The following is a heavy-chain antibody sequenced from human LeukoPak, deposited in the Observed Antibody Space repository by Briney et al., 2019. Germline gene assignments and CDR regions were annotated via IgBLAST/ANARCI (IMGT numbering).Heavy chain of an antibody. Sequence: GESLRLSCAASGFTFSSYAMIWVRQAPGKGLEWVSVISGSTNSTYYADSVKGRFTISRDNSKNTLYLQMNSLRAEDTAIYYCAKGVSTWYAGFDYWGQGTLVTVSS. J-gene: IGHJ4*02. V-gene: IGHV3-23*01. D-gene: IGHD6-13*01. CDR1: GFTFSSYA. CDR3: AKGVSTWYAGFDY. CDR2: ISGSTNST.